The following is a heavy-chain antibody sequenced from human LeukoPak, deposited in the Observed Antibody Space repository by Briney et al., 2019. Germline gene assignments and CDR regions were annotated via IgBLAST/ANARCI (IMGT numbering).Heavy chain of an antibody. Sequence: SQTLSLTCAISGDSVSSDNAAWNWIRQSPSRGLEWLGRTYYRSKYYNDYAVSVKSRITINPDTPKNQISLQLNSVTPEDTAVYYCARGLAQSGDCSGGSCYSGAYYFDYWGQGTLVTVSS. CDR1: GDSVSSDNAA. J-gene: IGHJ4*02. CDR2: TYYRSKYYN. V-gene: IGHV6-1*01. D-gene: IGHD2-15*01. CDR3: ARGLAQSGDCSGGSCYSGAYYFDY.